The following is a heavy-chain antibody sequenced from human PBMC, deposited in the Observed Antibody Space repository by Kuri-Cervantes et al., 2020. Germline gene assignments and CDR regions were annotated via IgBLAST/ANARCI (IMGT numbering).Heavy chain of an antibody. J-gene: IGHJ5*02. V-gene: IGHV1-69*06. CDR1: GGTFSSYA. Sequence: SVKVSCKASGGTFSSYAISWVRQAPGQGLEWMGGIIPIFGTANYAQKFHGRVTITADKSTSTAYMELRSLRSDDTAVYYCARVVVVVAEERGDWFDPWGQGTLVTVSS. D-gene: IGHD2-15*01. CDR3: ARVVVVVAEERGDWFDP. CDR2: IIPIFGTA.